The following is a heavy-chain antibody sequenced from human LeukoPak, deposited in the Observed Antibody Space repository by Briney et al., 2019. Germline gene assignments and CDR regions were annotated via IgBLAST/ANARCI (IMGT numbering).Heavy chain of an antibody. CDR1: GITFSNAW. CDR3: TTVPYGLITFGGGIVYP. Sequence: PGGSLRLSCAVSGITFSNAWMRWVRQAPGKGLEWVGRIYSKTDGGTTDYAAPVKGRFTISRDDSKNTLYLQMNSLKTEDTAVYYCTTVPYGLITFGGGIVYPWGQGTLVTVSS. V-gene: IGHV3-15*01. CDR2: IYSKTDGGTT. J-gene: IGHJ5*02. D-gene: IGHD3-16*02.